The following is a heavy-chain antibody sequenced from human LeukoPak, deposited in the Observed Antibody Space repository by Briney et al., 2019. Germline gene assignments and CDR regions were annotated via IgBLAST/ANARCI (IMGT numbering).Heavy chain of an antibody. Sequence: GGSLRLSCAASGFTFSSYWMHWVRQAPGKGLVWVSRINSDGSSTSYADSVKGRFTISRDNAKNTLYLQMNSLRAEDTAVYYCARGRSRWLQLGGSEYWGQGTLVTVSS. V-gene: IGHV3-74*01. CDR3: ARGRSRWLQLGGSEY. D-gene: IGHD5-24*01. CDR1: GFTFSSYW. J-gene: IGHJ4*02. CDR2: INSDGSST.